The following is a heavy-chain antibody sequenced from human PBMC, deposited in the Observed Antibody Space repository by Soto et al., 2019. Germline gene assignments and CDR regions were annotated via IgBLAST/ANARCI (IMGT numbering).Heavy chain of an antibody. J-gene: IGHJ4*02. D-gene: IGHD6-19*01. CDR1: GFTFSSYA. CDR2: ISSNGGST. Sequence: GGSLRLSCAASGFTFSSYAMHWVRQAPGKGLEYVSAISSNGGSTYYADSVEGRFTISRDNSKNTLYLQMGSMRAEDMAVYYCARSPSLEIAVAEYYLDYWAQGTLVPVSS. CDR3: ARSPSLEIAVAEYYLDY. V-gene: IGHV3-64*02.